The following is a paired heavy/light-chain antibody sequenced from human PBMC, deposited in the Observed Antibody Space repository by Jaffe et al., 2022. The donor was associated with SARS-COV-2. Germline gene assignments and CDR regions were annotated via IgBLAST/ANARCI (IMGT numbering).Heavy chain of an antibody. CDR1: GFHVSTSF. J-gene: IGHJ6*02. CDR2: IYTTGTT. CDR3: TRDPSTTTGYGMDV. D-gene: IGHD4-17*01. Sequence: DVELVESGGGLIQSGGSLRVSCAASGFHVSTSFMSWVRQAPGKGLEWVSVIYTTGTTYYADSVKGRFTISRDDSKNTVYLLLNSLRAEDTAVYYCTRDPSTTTGYGMDVWGRGTTVTVSS. V-gene: IGHV3-53*01.
Light chain of an antibody. CDR3: GTWDSSLSTGV. CDR2: DDN. CDR1: SSNIGNNY. V-gene: IGLV1-51*01. J-gene: IGLJ1*01. Sequence: QSVLTQPPSVSAAPGQRVTISCSGSSSNIGNNYVSWYQQVPGTAPKLVIYDDNKRHSGIPDRFSGSKSGTSATLGITGLQTGDEADYYCGTWDSSLSTGVFGTGTKVTVL.